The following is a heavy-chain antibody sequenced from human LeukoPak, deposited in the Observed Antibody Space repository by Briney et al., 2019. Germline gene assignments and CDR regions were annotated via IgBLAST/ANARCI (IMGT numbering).Heavy chain of an antibody. V-gene: IGHV3-9*01. D-gene: IGHD1-26*01. CDR3: ARDKIVGPTTLDY. CDR2: ISWNSGSI. J-gene: IGHJ4*02. Sequence: GGSLRLSCAGSGFIFNNYAMHWVRQPPGKGLEWVSGISWNSGSIDYVDSVKGRFTISRDNAKNSLYLQMNSLRADDTAIYYYARDKIVGPTTLDYWGQGTLVTVSS. CDR1: GFIFNNYA.